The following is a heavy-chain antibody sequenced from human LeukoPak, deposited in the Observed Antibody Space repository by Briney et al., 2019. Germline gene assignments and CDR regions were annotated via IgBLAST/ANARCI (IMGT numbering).Heavy chain of an antibody. V-gene: IGHV1-2*02. CDR3: ARGRYCSSTSCYDYYYYYYMDV. CDR1: GYTFTGYY. D-gene: IGHD2-2*01. CDR2: INPNSGGT. J-gene: IGHJ6*03. Sequence: ASVKVSCKASGYTFTGYYMRWVRQAPGQGLEWMGWINPNSGGTNYAQKFQGRVTMTRDTSISTAYMELSRLRSDDTAVYYCARGRYCSSTSCYDYYYYYYMDVWGKGTTVTVSS.